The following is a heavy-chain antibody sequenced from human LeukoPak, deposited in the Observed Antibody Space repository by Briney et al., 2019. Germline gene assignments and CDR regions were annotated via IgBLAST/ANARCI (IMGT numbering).Heavy chain of an antibody. CDR1: GFTFSSYE. CDR2: ISSSGSTI. J-gene: IGHJ4*02. CDR3: ARINLRYMGNSDFDY. D-gene: IGHD4-23*01. V-gene: IGHV3-48*03. Sequence: PGGSLRLSCAASGFTFSSYEMNWVRQAPGKGLEWVSYISSSGSTIYYADSVKGRFTISRDNAKNSLYLQMNSLRAEDTAVYYCARINLRYMGNSDFDYWGQGTLVTVSS.